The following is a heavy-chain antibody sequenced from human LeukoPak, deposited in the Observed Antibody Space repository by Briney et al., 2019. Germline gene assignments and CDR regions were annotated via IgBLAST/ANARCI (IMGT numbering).Heavy chain of an antibody. CDR1: GFTFNSYS. Sequence: PGGSLRLSCAASGFTFNSYSLNWVRQAPGRGLEWVSSISSGSGYIYYADSVKGRFTISRDNAKNSLYLQMNSLRAEDTAVYYCASGPMASLHFDYWGQGTLVTVSS. V-gene: IGHV3-21*01. CDR2: ISSGSGYI. J-gene: IGHJ4*02. CDR3: ASGPMASLHFDY. D-gene: IGHD5-24*01.